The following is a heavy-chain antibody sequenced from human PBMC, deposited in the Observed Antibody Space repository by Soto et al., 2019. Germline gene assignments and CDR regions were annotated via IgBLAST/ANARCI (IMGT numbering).Heavy chain of an antibody. CDR1: GGSISSSSYY. D-gene: IGHD4-17*01. CDR3: ASYDYGDSHAFDI. V-gene: IGHV4-39*01. J-gene: IGHJ3*02. Sequence: QLQLQESGPGLVKPSETLSLTCTVSGGSISSSSYYWGWIRQPPGKGLEWIGSIYYSGSTYYNPALKSRVTIYVHPSKNQFSLKLSSVTAADTAVYYCASYDYGDSHAFDIWGQGTMVTVSS. CDR2: IYYSGST.